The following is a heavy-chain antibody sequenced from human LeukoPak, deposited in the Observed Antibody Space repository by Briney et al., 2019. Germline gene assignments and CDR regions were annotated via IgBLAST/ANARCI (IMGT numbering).Heavy chain of an antibody. CDR3: AKDRVSGDISGYCPDY. D-gene: IGHD3-22*01. Sequence: PGGSLRLSCAASGFTFSSYGMHWVRQAPGKGLEWVAFIRYDGSNKYYADSVKGRFTISRDNSKNTLYLQMNSLRAEDTAVYYCAKDRVSGDISGYCPDYWGQGTLVTVSS. J-gene: IGHJ4*02. V-gene: IGHV3-30*02. CDR1: GFTFSSYG. CDR2: IRYDGSNK.